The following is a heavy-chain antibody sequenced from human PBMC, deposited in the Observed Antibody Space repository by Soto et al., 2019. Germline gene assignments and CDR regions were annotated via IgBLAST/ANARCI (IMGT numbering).Heavy chain of an antibody. V-gene: IGHV1-3*01. CDR3: ARAVAVAADFDY. D-gene: IGHD6-19*01. CDR2: INAGNGNT. J-gene: IGHJ4*02. Sequence: QVQLVQSGAEAKKPGASVKVSCKASGYTFTGYAMHWVRQAPGHRLEWMGWINAGNGNTKYSQKFQGRVTITRDTSASTTYMELSSLRSEDTAVYYCARAVAVAADFDYWGQGTLVTVSS. CDR1: GYTFTGYA.